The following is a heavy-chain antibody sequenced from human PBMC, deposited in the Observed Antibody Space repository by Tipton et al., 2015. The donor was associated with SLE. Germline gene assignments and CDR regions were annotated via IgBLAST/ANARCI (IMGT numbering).Heavy chain of an antibody. CDR1: AFTFSTYA. D-gene: IGHD6-6*01. CDR3: ARVDGYSSSMAMDV. Sequence: SLRLSCAASAFTFSTYAMHWVRQAPGKGLEWVAVISYDGSNKYYADSVKGRFTISRDNAKNSLYLQMNSLRAEDTAVYYCARVDGYSSSMAMDVWGQGTTVTVSS. V-gene: IGHV3-30-3*01. CDR2: ISYDGSNK. J-gene: IGHJ6*02.